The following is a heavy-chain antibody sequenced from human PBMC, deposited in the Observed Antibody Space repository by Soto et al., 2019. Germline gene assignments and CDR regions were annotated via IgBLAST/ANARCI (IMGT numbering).Heavy chain of an antibody. D-gene: IGHD1-1*01. V-gene: IGHV4-4*07. J-gene: IGHJ4*02. Sequence: QVQLQESGPGLVRPSETLSITCTSSGGSISSYYWTWIRQPAGKGLEWIGRTHTSGSTDYNSSLRTWITMSVATSKNQLSLTLFSVTAADTAMYYCAIGGTTSCNVLVFWGQGTLVTVSS. CDR3: AIGGTTSCNVLVF. CDR1: GGSISSYY. CDR2: THTSGST.